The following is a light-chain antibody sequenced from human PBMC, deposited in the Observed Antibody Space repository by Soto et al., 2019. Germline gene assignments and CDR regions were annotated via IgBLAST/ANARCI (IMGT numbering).Light chain of an antibody. J-gene: IGLJ3*02. CDR1: DSDVGGYNY. CDR3: SSFTTSATWV. CDR2: HVT. Sequence: QSALTQPASVSGSPGQSITISCTGTDSDVGGYNYVSWYQQHPGKAPKLMIYHVTSRPSGVSDRFSGSKSGNTASLTISGLQTDDEADYYCSSFTTSATWVFGGGTKLTVL. V-gene: IGLV2-14*03.